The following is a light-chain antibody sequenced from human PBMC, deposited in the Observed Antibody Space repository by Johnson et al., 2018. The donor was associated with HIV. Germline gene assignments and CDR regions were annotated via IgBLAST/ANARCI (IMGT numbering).Light chain of an antibody. CDR3: GTWDSSLRTAF. CDR2: EDN. J-gene: IGLJ1*01. V-gene: IGLV1-51*02. CDR1: VSNIESYF. Sequence: QPVLTQPPSVSAAPGQKVTISCSGNVSNIESYFVSWYQQLPGAAPTLLIYEDNKRPSGIPDRFSGSKSGATATLGITGLQTGDEADYYCGTWDSSLRTAFCGTGTKVTVL.